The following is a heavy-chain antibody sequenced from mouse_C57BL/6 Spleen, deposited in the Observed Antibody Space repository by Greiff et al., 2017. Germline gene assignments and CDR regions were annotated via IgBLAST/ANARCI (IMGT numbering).Heavy chain of an antibody. CDR1: GYTFTSYW. CDR3: TRSEEAQGIDYAIDD. V-gene: IGHV1-64*01. D-gene: IGHD3-1*01. CDR2: IYPNGGDT. Sequence: QVQLQQPGAELVKPGASVKLSCKASGYTFTSYWMHWVKQRPGQGLEWIGKIYPNGGDTNYNEKFKGKATLTVDKSSSTAYMQLSSLTSEASAVXFRTRSEEAQGIDYAIDDWGQGTSVTVSS. J-gene: IGHJ4*01.